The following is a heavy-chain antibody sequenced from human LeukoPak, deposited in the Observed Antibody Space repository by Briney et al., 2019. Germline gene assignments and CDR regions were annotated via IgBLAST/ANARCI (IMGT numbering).Heavy chain of an antibody. CDR1: GGSFSGYY. CDR3: ARESIAARPHWFDP. CDR2: INHSGST. V-gene: IGHV4-34*01. J-gene: IGHJ5*02. D-gene: IGHD6-6*01. Sequence: SETLSLTCAVYGGSFSGYYWSWIRQPPGKGLEWIGEINHSGSTNYNPSLKSRVTISVDTSKNQFSLKLSSVTAANTAVYYCARESIAARPHWFDPWGQGTLVTVSS.